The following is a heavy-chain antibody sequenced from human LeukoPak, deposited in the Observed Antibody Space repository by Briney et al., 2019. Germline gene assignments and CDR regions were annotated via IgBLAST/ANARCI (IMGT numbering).Heavy chain of an antibody. D-gene: IGHD6-19*01. V-gene: IGHV3-48*03. CDR2: ISSSGNAI. CDR3: ARSSFSSGWYEPYYFDY. CDR1: GFTFSSYE. Sequence: QSGGSLRLSCAASGFTFSSYEMNWVRQAPGKGLEWVLYISSSGNAIYYADSVKGRFTISRDNAKNSLYVQMNSLRAEDTAIYYCARSSFSSGWYEPYYFDYWGQGTLVTVSS. J-gene: IGHJ4*02.